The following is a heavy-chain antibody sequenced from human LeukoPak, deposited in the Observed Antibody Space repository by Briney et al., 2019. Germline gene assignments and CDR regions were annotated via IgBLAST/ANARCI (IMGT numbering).Heavy chain of an antibody. D-gene: IGHD3-10*01. Sequence: GGSLRLSCAASGFTFSSYWMSWVRQAPGKGLEWVANIKQDGSEKYYVDSVKGRFTISRDNAKNSLYLQMSSLRAEDTAVYYCARVLLWFGELFGAFDIWGQGTMVTVSS. J-gene: IGHJ3*02. CDR3: ARVLLWFGELFGAFDI. CDR2: IKQDGSEK. CDR1: GFTFSSYW. V-gene: IGHV3-7*01.